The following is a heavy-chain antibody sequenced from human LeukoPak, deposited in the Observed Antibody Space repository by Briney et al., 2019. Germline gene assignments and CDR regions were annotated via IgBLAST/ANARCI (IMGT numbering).Heavy chain of an antibody. D-gene: IGHD5-18*01. Sequence: GGSLRLSFAASGFSLSRYYMSWVRQAPGKGLQWVATIHQDGSAKYYVDSVKGRFTISRDNANNSLSLQLNSLRVEDSAVYYCARSRGGYSNGKRESWFDPWGQGTLVTVSS. CDR2: IHQDGSAK. CDR1: GFSLSRYY. J-gene: IGHJ5*02. CDR3: ARSRGGYSNGKRESWFDP. V-gene: IGHV3-7*01.